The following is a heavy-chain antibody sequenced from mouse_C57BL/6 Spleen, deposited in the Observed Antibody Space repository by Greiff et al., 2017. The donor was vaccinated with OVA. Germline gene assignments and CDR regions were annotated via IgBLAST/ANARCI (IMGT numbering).Heavy chain of an antibody. D-gene: IGHD2-4*01. CDR2: INPSNGGT. Sequence: QVQLQQPGTELVKPGASVKLSCKASGYTFTSYWMHWVKQRPGQGLEWIGNINPSNGGTNYNEKFTSKATLTVDKSSSTAYLQLSSLTSEDSAVYYWARGGGDDYDGDPYWYFEVWGTGTTVTVSS. J-gene: IGHJ1*03. CDR3: ARGGGDDYDGDPYWYFEV. CDR1: GYTFTSYW. V-gene: IGHV1-53*01.